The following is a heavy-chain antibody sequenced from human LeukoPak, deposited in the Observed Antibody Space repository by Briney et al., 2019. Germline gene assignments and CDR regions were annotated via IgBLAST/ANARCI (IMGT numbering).Heavy chain of an antibody. CDR2: MTRTSAI. J-gene: IGHJ3*02. V-gene: IGHV3-69-1*01. CDR1: GFTFSSYS. Sequence: NAGGSLRLSCAASGFTFSSYSMNWVRQAPGKGLEWVATMTRTSAIYYAASVKGRFTISRDNARNSVYLQMNSLRDDDTAVYSCARAQTMFWEFDGFDIWGRGTKVTVSS. D-gene: IGHD3-10*02. CDR3: ARAQTMFWEFDGFDI.